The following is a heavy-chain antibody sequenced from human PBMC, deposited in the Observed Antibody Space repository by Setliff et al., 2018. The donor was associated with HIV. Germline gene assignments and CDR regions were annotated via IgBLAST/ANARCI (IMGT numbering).Heavy chain of an antibody. Sequence: AASVKVSCKASGYTFTGYYMHWVRQAPGQGPEWLGRINPNSGDAIYAQNFQGRVTMTRDTSINAAYMELRGLRSDDTAVYYCARRAYCSSTTCFDNWGQGTLVTVSS. CDR3: ARRAYCSSTTCFDN. J-gene: IGHJ4*02. CDR1: GYTFTGYY. CDR2: INPNSGDA. D-gene: IGHD2-2*01. V-gene: IGHV1-2*06.